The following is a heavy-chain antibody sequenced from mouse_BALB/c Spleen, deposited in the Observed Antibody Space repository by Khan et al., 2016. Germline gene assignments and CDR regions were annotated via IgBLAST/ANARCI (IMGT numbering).Heavy chain of an antibody. CDR1: GYTFTSYW. V-gene: IGHV1-61*01. Sequence: QVQLQQPGAELVRPGASVKLSCKASGYTFTSYWTNWVKQRPGQGLERIGMNDPSESETHYNQMFKDKATVTVDKSSSTAYMQLSSLTSEDSAVYYCARGVRRESYYFDYWGQGTTLTVSS. CDR2: NDPSESET. CDR3: ARGVRRESYYFDY. D-gene: IGHD2-14*01. J-gene: IGHJ2*01.